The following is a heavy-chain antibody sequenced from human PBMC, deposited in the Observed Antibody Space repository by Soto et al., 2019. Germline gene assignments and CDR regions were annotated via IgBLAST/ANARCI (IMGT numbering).Heavy chain of an antibody. D-gene: IGHD1-26*01. V-gene: IGHV2-5*02. CDR1: GFSLSTSGVG. Sequence: QITLKESGPTLVKPTQTLTLTCTFSGFSLSTSGVGVGWIRQPPGKALEWLALIYWDDDKRYSPSLKSRLTITKDASKIQVVLTMTNMDPVDTATYYCAHSGGSYYSPMFDYWGQGTLVTVSS. CDR2: IYWDDDK. J-gene: IGHJ4*02. CDR3: AHSGGSYYSPMFDY.